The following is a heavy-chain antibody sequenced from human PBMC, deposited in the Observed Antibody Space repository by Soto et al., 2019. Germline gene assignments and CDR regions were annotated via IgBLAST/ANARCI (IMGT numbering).Heavy chain of an antibody. CDR3: AADVPAAGTREIFDY. CDR1: GFTFTSSA. J-gene: IGHJ4*02. CDR2: IVVGSGNT. V-gene: IGHV1-58*01. Sequence: ASVKVSCKASGFTFTSSAVQWVRQARGQRLEWIGWIVVGSGNTNYAQKFQERVTITRDMSTSTAYMELSSLRSEDTAVYYCAADVPAAGTREIFDYWGQGTLVTVSS. D-gene: IGHD6-13*01.